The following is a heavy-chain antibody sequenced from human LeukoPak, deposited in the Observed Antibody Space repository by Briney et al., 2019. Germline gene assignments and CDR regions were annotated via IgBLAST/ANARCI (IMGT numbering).Heavy chain of an antibody. D-gene: IGHD3-22*01. V-gene: IGHV4-59*01. Sequence: PSETLSLTCTVSGGSISSYCWSWIRQPPGKGLEWIGYIYYSGSTNYNPSLKSRVTISVDTSKKQFSLKLTSVTAADTAVYYCTRGSIAYYYMDVWGKGTTVTISS. CDR1: GGSISSYC. CDR2: IYYSGST. J-gene: IGHJ6*03. CDR3: TRGSIAYYYMDV.